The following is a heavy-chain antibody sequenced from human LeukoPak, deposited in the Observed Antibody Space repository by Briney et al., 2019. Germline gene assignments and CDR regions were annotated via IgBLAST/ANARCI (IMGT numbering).Heavy chain of an antibody. CDR1: GFTFSDYW. J-gene: IGHJ4*02. CDR3: VTGGTVPVI. D-gene: IGHD2-21*01. V-gene: IGHV3-7*05. CDR2: IKEDGSAI. Sequence: PGGSLRLSCAAPGFTFSDYWMTWVRQAPGKGLEWVANIKEDGSAIYYADSVKGRFTVSRDNAEKLLYLQMNSLRVEDTAVYYCVTGGTVPVIRGQGTLVTVSS.